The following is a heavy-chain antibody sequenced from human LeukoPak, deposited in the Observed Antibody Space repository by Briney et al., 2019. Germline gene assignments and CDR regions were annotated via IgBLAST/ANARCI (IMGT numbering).Heavy chain of an antibody. D-gene: IGHD6-19*01. CDR1: GFTFSSYA. CDR2: ISGSGGST. J-gene: IGHJ4*02. Sequence: GGSLRLSCAASGFTFSSYAMSWVRQAPGKGLEWVSAISGSGGSTYYADSVKGRFTISRDNSKNTLYLQMNSLRAEDTAVYYCAKGHSSGWYLYYFDYWGQGTLVTVSS. V-gene: IGHV3-23*01. CDR3: AKGHSSGWYLYYFDY.